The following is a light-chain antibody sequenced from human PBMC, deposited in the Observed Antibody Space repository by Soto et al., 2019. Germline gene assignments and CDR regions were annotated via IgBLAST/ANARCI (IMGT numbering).Light chain of an antibody. CDR2: AAS. V-gene: IGKV1-9*01. Sequence: IQLTQSPSSLSASVGDRFTMTFRASQGISSYLAWYQQKPGKAPKLLIYAASTLQSGVPSRFSGSGSGTEFTLTIGGLQPDDFATYYCQQFNSYPITFGQGTRLEI. CDR1: QGISSY. J-gene: IGKJ5*01. CDR3: QQFNSYPIT.